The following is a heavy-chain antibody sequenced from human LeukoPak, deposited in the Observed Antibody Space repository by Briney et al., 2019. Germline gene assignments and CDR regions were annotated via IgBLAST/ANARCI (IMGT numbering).Heavy chain of an antibody. J-gene: IGHJ4*02. CDR3: ARELKTAVSVYYFDY. D-gene: IGHD6-19*01. CDR1: GYNLTNYG. CDR2: ISAYIGNT. Sequence: ASVNVSCKASGYNLTNYGINWVRHAPGQGLEWMGWISAYIGNTIHSQKFQGRVTMTTDTSTNTAYMELRSLGSDDTAVYYCARELKTAVSVYYFDYWGQGTLVTVSS. V-gene: IGHV1-18*01.